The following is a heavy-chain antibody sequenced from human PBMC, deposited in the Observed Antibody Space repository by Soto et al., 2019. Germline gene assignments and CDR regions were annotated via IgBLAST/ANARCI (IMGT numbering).Heavy chain of an antibody. D-gene: IGHD2-8*01. V-gene: IGHV3-23*01. J-gene: IGHJ3*02. CDR2: IGGAGSNI. CDR1: GFTFSEYA. Sequence: EVQLLDSGGCLVQPGGSLRLSCAASGFTFSEYAITWVRQAPGTGLEWVSVIGGAGSNIYYEDSVEGRFTVSRDDSKNTLYLRMDSLRVEDTAVYYCAKECVSRNGVYDPFYILGPGAIVTVSS. CDR3: AKECVSRNGVYDPFYI.